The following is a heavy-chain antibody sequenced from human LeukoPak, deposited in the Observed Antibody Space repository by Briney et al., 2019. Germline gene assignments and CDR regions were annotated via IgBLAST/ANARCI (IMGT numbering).Heavy chain of an antibody. J-gene: IGHJ4*02. CDR3: ARSSYRGLSYFDY. CDR2: ISSSSGTI. Sequence: PGGSLRLSCAASGFTFSSYSMSWVRQAPGKGLEWVSYISSSSGTIYYSDSVKGRFTISRDNAKNSLYLQMNSLRAEDTAVYYCARSSYRGLSYFDYWGQGTLVTVSS. CDR1: GFTFSSYS. D-gene: IGHD2-2*02. V-gene: IGHV3-48*04.